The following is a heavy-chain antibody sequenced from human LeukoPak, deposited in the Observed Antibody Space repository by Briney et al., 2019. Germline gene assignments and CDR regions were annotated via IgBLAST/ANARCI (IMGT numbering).Heavy chain of an antibody. D-gene: IGHD6-6*01. CDR1: GGSISSYY. J-gene: IGHJ4*02. Sequence: SETLSLTCTVSGGSISSYYWSWIRQPPGKGLEWIGSIYYSGSTYYNPSLKSRVTISVDTSKNQFSLKLSSVTAADTAVYYCARHEGSSSGPFDYWGQGTLVTVSS. CDR2: IYYSGST. CDR3: ARHEGSSSGPFDY. V-gene: IGHV4-59*05.